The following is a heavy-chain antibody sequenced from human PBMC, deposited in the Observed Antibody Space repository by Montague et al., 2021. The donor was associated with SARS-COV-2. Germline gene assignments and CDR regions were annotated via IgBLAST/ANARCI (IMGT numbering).Heavy chain of an antibody. D-gene: IGHD6-19*01. CDR3: VTPGKTAVAGQFDY. Sequence: SETLSLTCTVSGGSIRSTTFYWGWIRQSPGKGLEWIGYIYEGDTTXYNPSLKSRVAISLDIPNNQFSLKITSLIVADTAIYYCVTPGKTAVAGQFDYWGPGILVTVSS. CDR1: GGSIRSTTFY. J-gene: IGHJ4*02. CDR2: IYEGDTT. V-gene: IGHV4-39*07.